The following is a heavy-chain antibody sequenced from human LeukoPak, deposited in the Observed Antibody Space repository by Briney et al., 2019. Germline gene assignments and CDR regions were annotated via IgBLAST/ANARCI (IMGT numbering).Heavy chain of an antibody. CDR1: GFTFSTFG. CDR3: ARAQYDSSGYYFFDY. D-gene: IGHD3-22*01. CDR2: IWHDGTDN. J-gene: IGHJ4*02. V-gene: IGHV3-33*01. Sequence: GGSLRLSCAASGFTFSTFGMHWVRQAPGKGLEWVAAIWHDGTDNYYTGSVKGRFTISRDNSKNTLYLQMNSLRAEDTAVYYCARAQYDSSGYYFFDYWGQGTLVTVSS.